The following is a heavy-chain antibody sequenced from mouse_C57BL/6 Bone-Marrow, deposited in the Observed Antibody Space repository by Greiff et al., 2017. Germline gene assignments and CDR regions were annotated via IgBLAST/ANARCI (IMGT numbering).Heavy chain of an antibody. CDR2: IHPNSGST. Sequence: QVQLQQPGAELVKPGASVKLSCKASGYTFTSYWMHWLKQRPGQGLEWIGMIHPNSGSTNYNEKFKSKATLTVDKSSSTAYMQLSSLTSEDSAVYYCARDDYNAMDYWGQGTSVTVSS. CDR1: GYTFTSYW. CDR3: ARDDYNAMDY. V-gene: IGHV1-64*01. J-gene: IGHJ4*01.